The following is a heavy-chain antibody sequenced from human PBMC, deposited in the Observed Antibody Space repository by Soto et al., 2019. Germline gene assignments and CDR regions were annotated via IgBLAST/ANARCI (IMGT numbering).Heavy chain of an antibody. CDR1: GGSFNSHS. V-gene: IGHV1-69*08. Sequence: QVQLVQSGAEVRKPGSSVKVSCEASGGSFNSHSFSWVRQAPGLGLEWVGRIIPILGITNHAQKFRGRVTISADKSTSTVYMELSSLRSEDTAVYYCAKDGSGINHGHYDVIGHFDVGGRGTLVTVSS. J-gene: IGHJ2*01. CDR3: AKDGSGINHGHYDVIGHFDV. D-gene: IGHD4-17*01. CDR2: IIPILGIT.